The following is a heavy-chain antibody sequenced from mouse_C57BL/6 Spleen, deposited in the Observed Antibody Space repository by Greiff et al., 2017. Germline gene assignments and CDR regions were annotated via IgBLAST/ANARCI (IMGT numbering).Heavy chain of an antibody. Sequence: VQLKQSGAELVKPGASVKLSCTASGFNITDYYMHWVKQRTEQGLEWIGRFDPEDGETKYAPKFQGKATITADKSSNTAYLQLSSLTSEDTAVYYCAHSSYYYGSSYGYFDDWGTGTTVTVSS. D-gene: IGHD1-1*01. CDR3: AHSSYYYGSSYGYFDD. CDR1: GFNITDYY. CDR2: FDPEDGET. V-gene: IGHV14-2*01. J-gene: IGHJ1*03.